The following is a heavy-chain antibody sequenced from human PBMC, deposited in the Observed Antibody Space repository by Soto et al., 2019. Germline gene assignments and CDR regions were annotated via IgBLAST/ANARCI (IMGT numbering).Heavy chain of an antibody. V-gene: IGHV3-9*01. CDR3: ATGIRMNWNEMDV. D-gene: IGHD1-1*01. CDR2: ISWNSATV. J-gene: IGHJ6*02. CDR1: GFTFDDYG. Sequence: EVQLVESGGGLVQPGRSLRLSCAASGFTFDDYGMYWVRQAPGKGLEWVSGISWNSATVAYAGSVKGRFTISRDNAKNSLYLQMNSLRSAATALYYCATGIRMNWNEMDVWGQGTTVTVSS.